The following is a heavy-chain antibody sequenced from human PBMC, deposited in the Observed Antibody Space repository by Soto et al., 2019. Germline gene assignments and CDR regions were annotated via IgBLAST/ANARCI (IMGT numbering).Heavy chain of an antibody. CDR3: ARDSYCSGGSCHGGRFDS. J-gene: IGHJ5*01. CDR2: LIPLFGTT. CDR1: GDTFSSYA. D-gene: IGHD2-15*01. Sequence: QVQLVQSGTEVQKPGSSVKVSCKASGDTFSSYAISWVRQAPGQGLKWMGGLIPLFGTTNDSPNFPGRVTIAADKSTSTADMVPSSLTSEDTALYYCARDSYCSGGSCHGGRFDSWGQGTLVTVSP. V-gene: IGHV1-69*06.